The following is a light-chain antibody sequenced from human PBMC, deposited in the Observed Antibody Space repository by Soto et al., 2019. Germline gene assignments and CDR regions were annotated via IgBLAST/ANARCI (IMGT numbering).Light chain of an antibody. J-gene: IGKJ2*01. CDR1: QSISSW. CDR2: DAS. CDR3: QQYNSYSYT. Sequence: DIQMTQSPSTLSASVGDRVTLTCMASQSISSWLAWYQQKPGKAPKLLIYDASSLESGVPSRFSGSGSGTEFTLTISSLQPDDFATYYCQQYNSYSYTFGQGTKVDIK. V-gene: IGKV1-5*01.